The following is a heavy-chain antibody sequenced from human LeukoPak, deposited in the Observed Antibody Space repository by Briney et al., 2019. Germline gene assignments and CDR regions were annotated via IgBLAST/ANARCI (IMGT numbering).Heavy chain of an antibody. J-gene: IGHJ4*02. Sequence: VGSLRLSCAASGFTVSSNYMSWVRQAPGKGLEWVSVIYSGGSTYYADSVKGRFTISRDNSKNTLYLQMNSLRAEDTAVYYCARGMTAVTTVYDYWGQGTLVTVSS. CDR1: GFTVSSNY. V-gene: IGHV3-53*01. D-gene: IGHD4-17*01. CDR3: ARGMTAVTTVYDY. CDR2: IYSGGST.